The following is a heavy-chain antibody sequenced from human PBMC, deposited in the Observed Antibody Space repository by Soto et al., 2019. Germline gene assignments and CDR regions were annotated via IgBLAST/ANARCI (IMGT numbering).Heavy chain of an antibody. J-gene: IGHJ4*02. Sequence: GASVKVSCKASGYTFTGYYMHWVRQAPGQGLEWMGWINPNSGGTNYAQKFQGRVTMTRDTSISTAYMELSRLRSDDTAVYYCARDYDFWSGYYNPTTSPGYFDYWGQGTLVTVSS. CDR1: GYTFTGYY. CDR3: ARDYDFWSGYYNPTTSPGYFDY. D-gene: IGHD3-3*01. V-gene: IGHV1-2*02. CDR2: INPNSGGT.